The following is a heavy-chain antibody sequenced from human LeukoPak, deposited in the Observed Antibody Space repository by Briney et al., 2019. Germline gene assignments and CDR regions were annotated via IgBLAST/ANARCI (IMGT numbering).Heavy chain of an antibody. Sequence: SETLSHTCTVSGGSISSGGYYWSWIRQHPGKGLEWIGYIYYSGSTYYNPSLKSRVTISVDTSKNQFSLKLSSVTAADTAVYYCARDYYGSGSYYLPGYYGMDVWGQGNTVTVSS. J-gene: IGHJ6*01. D-gene: IGHD3-10*01. CDR2: IYYSGST. CDR3: ARDYYGSGSYYLPGYYGMDV. V-gene: IGHV4-31*03. CDR1: GGSISSGGYY.